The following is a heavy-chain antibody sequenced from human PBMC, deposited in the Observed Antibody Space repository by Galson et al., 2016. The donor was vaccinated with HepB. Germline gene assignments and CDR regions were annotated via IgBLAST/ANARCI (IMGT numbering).Heavy chain of an antibody. Sequence: SLRLSCAASGFSVYVMSWVRQAPGKGLEWVATFSGYDSSAFYADSVKGRFTIARDSSKKTLFLQMNSLRVDDTARYFCAKDLHYEIARSSSDFWRGLDRRQSAGDSDMDDWGQGTTVIVSS. J-gene: IGHJ6*02. V-gene: IGHV3-23*01. CDR2: FSGYDSSA. CDR1: GFSVYV. CDR3: AKDLHYEIARSSSDFWRGLDRRQSAGDSDMDD. D-gene: IGHD3-3*01.